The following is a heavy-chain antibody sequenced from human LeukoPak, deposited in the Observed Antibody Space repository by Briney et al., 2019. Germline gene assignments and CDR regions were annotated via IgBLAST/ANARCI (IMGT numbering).Heavy chain of an antibody. Sequence: SQTLSLTCAISGDSVSSINGAWNWVRQSPSRGLEWLGRTYYRSKWYSDYAVPIQGRISINPDTSKNQFTLHLFSVTPDDAAVYYCARDVATTGWYTFDYWGQGTRVTVSS. D-gene: IGHD6-19*01. J-gene: IGHJ4*02. CDR1: GDSVSSINGA. CDR3: ARDVATTGWYTFDY. V-gene: IGHV6-1*01. CDR2: TYYRSKWYS.